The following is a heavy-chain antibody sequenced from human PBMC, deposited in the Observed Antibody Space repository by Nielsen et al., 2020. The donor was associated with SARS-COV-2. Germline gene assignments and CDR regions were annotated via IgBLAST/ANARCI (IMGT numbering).Heavy chain of an antibody. D-gene: IGHD1-1*01. CDR3: ARSPTGTTPLDAFDI. CDR1: GVAVNSGKSS. CDR2: VYNGGST. V-gene: IGHV4-30-2*05. J-gene: IGHJ3*02. Sequence: SETLSLTCTVSGVAVNSGKSSWAWIRQPPGKGLEWIAYVYNGGSTYYNASLQSRVLISIDTSQNQFSLKLNSMTVADTAVYYCARSPTGTTPLDAFDIWGQGTMVSVSS.